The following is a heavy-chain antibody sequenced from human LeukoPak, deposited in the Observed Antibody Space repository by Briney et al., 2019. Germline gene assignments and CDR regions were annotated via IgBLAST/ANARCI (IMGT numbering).Heavy chain of an antibody. J-gene: IGHJ6*03. CDR3: ARCYYDFWSGYYPNYYYYYMDV. CDR2: IKQDGSET. V-gene: IGHV3-7*01. CDR1: GFTFSNYW. Sequence: GGSLRLSCAASGFTFSNYWMSWVRRAPGKGLEWVANIKQDGSETYYVDSVRGRFTISRDNAKNSLYLQMNSLRAEDTAVYYCARCYYDFWSGYYPNYYYYYMDVWGKGTTVTVSS. D-gene: IGHD3-3*01.